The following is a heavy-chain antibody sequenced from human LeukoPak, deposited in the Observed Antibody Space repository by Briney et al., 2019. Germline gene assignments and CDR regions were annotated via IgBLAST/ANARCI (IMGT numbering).Heavy chain of an antibody. Sequence: ASVKVSCKASGYTFTGYYMHWVRQAPGQGLEWMGWMNPNSGNTGYAQKFQGRVTITRNTSISTAYMELSSLRSEDTAVYYCARGVRGGWFRIYYYMDVWGKGTTVTVSS. CDR2: MNPNSGNT. CDR3: ARGVRGGWFRIYYYMDV. CDR1: GYTFTGYY. J-gene: IGHJ6*03. D-gene: IGHD3-10*01. V-gene: IGHV1-8*03.